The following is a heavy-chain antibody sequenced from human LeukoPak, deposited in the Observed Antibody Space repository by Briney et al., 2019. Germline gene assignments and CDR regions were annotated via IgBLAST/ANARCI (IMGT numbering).Heavy chain of an antibody. D-gene: IGHD2-15*01. CDR3: ARTIKKPVVQGAFDI. CDR1: GGSISSGGYY. J-gene: IGHJ3*02. Sequence: SQTLSLTCTVSGGSISSGGYYWSWIRQHPGKGLEWIGYIYYSGSTYYNPSLKSRVTISVDTSKNQFSLKLSSVTAADTAVYYCARTIKKPVVQGAFDIWGQGTMVTVSS. CDR2: IYYSGST. V-gene: IGHV4-31*03.